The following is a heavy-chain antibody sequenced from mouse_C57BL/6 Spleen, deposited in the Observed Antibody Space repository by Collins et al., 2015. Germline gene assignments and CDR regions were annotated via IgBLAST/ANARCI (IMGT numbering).Heavy chain of an antibody. CDR1: GYTFTNYG. Sequence: QIQLVQSGPELKKPGETVKISCKASGYTFTNYGMNWVKQAPGKGLKWMGWINTNTGEPTYAEEFKGRFAFSLETSASTAYLQINNLKNEDTATYFCARWGPLYYGNYGWFAYWGQGTLVTVSA. J-gene: IGHJ3*01. D-gene: IGHD2-1*01. CDR2: INTNTGEP. CDR3: ARWGPLYYGNYGWFAY. V-gene: IGHV9-3*02.